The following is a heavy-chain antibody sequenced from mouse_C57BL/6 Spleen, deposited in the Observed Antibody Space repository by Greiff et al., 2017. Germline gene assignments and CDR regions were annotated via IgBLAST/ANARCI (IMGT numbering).Heavy chain of an antibody. J-gene: IGHJ2*01. V-gene: IGHV1-52*01. CDR3: ARVTTVFDY. CDR1: GYTFTSYW. CDR2: IDPADSET. Sequence: VQLQQPGAELVRPGSSVKLSCKASGYTFTSYWMHWVKQRPIKGLEWIGNIDPADSETHYNQKFKDKATLTVDKSSSTAYMQLSSLTAEDSAVYYCARVTTVFDYWGQGTTLTVSS. D-gene: IGHD2-12*01.